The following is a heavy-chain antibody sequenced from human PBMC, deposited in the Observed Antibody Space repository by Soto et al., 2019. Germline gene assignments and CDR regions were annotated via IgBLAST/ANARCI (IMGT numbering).Heavy chain of an antibody. J-gene: IGHJ4*02. CDR3: ASVFSSSHGLDY. V-gene: IGHV4-39*01. Sequence: SETLSLTCTVSGGSISSSSCYWGWIRQPPGKGLEWIGSIYYSGSTYYNPSLKSRVTISVDTSKNQFSLKLSSVTAADTAVYYCASVFSSSHGLDYWGQGTLVTVSS. CDR2: IYYSGST. CDR1: GGSISSSSCY. D-gene: IGHD6-6*01.